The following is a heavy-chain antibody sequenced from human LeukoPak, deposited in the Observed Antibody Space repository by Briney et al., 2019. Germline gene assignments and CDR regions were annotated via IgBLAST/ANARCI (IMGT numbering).Heavy chain of an antibody. CDR2: IKSKTDGGTT. Sequence: PGGSQRLSCAASGFKFSDHYIDWVRQAPGKGLEWVGRIKSKTDGGTTDYAAPVKGRFTISRDDSKNTLYLQMNSLKTEDTAVYYCTTDDDFWSGYPDYWGQGTLVTVSS. J-gene: IGHJ4*02. CDR3: TTDDDFWSGYPDY. V-gene: IGHV3-15*01. CDR1: GFKFSDHY. D-gene: IGHD3-3*01.